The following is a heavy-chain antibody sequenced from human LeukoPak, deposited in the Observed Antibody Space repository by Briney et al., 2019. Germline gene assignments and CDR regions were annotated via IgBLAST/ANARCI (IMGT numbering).Heavy chain of an antibody. D-gene: IGHD4-23*01. Sequence: GGSLRLSCAGSGFPSSNYWMAWVRHAPGEGLGWEANMKEDGGEINYVDSVEGRFTISRDNAKNSLDLQMNSLRVDDTAVYYCVRDRGYSTFDYWGQGTLVIVSS. CDR3: VRDRGYSTFDY. CDR1: GFPSSNYW. J-gene: IGHJ4*02. CDR2: MKEDGGEI. V-gene: IGHV3-7*01.